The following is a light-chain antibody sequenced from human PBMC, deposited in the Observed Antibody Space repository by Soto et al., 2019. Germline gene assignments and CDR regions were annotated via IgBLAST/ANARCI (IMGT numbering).Light chain of an antibody. Sequence: QPVLTQPPSVTAAPGHNVTIPWSGSSSNIGNSYLSGYQQLPGTAPILRIYDNSKRPSGIPDRFSGSKSGTSATLGITGLQSGDEADYFCGTWDSSLSAGIFGTGTKVTVL. CDR2: DNS. V-gene: IGLV1-51*01. CDR1: SSNIGNSY. CDR3: GTWDSSLSAGI. J-gene: IGLJ1*01.